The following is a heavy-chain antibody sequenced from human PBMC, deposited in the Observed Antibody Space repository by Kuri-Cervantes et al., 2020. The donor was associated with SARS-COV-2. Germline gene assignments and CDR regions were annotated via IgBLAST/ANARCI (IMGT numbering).Heavy chain of an antibody. CDR3: ARKVEMATISH. CDR1: GGSFSGYY. CDR2: INHSGST. V-gene: IGHV4-34*01. J-gene: IGHJ4*02. Sequence: SETLSLTCAVYGGSFSGYYWSWIRQPPGKGLEWNGEINHSGSTNYNPSLKSRVTISVDTSKNQFSLKLSSVTAADTAVYYCARKVEMATISHWGQGTLVTVFS. D-gene: IGHD5-24*01.